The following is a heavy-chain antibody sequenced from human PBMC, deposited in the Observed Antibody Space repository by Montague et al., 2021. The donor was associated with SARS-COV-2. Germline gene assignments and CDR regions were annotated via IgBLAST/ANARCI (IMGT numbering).Heavy chain of an antibody. Sequence: PALVKPTQTLTLTCTFSGFSLSTSGVGVGWIRQPPGKALEWLALIYWDDEKRYSPSLKSRLTITKDTSKNQVVLTMTNMDPVDTATYYCAHSRITMVRGVINYYGMDVWGQGTTVTVSS. J-gene: IGHJ6*02. CDR2: IYWDDEK. V-gene: IGHV2-5*02. CDR3: AHSRITMVRGVINYYGMDV. D-gene: IGHD3-10*01. CDR1: GFSLSTSGVG.